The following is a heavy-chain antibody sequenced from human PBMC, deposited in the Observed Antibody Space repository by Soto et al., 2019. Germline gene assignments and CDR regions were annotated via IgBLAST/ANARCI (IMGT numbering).Heavy chain of an antibody. J-gene: IGHJ6*02. CDR2: IYYSGST. D-gene: IGHD3-10*01. V-gene: IGHV4-31*03. Sequence: SETLSLTCTVSGGSISSGGYYWSWIRQHPGKGLEWIGYIYYSGSTYYNPSLKSRVTISVDTSKNQFSLKLSSVTAADTAVYYCARDREDSGSYYYYYGMDVWGQGTTVTVSS. CDR3: ARDREDSGSYYYYYGMDV. CDR1: GGSISSGGYY.